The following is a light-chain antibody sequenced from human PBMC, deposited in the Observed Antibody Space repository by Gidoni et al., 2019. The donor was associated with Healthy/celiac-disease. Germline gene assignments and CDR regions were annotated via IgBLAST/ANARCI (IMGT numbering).Light chain of an antibody. V-gene: IGKV1-NL1*01. Sequence: DSQMTQSPSSLSASVGDRVTITCRASPGISNSLAWYQQTPGKAPKLLLYAASRLESGVPSRFSGSGSGTYYPLTISRLPPEDFASYYCQQYYSTPTFGGGTKVEIK. J-gene: IGKJ4*01. CDR2: AAS. CDR1: PGISNS. CDR3: QQYYSTPT.